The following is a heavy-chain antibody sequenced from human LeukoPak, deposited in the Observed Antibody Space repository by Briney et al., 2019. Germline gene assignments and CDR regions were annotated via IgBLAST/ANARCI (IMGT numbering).Heavy chain of an antibody. CDR2: IKQDGSEK. Sequence: GGSLRPSCAASGFTFSSYWMSWVRQAPGKGLEWVANIKQDGSEKYYVDSVKGRFTISRDNAKNSLYLQMNSLRAEDTAVYYCARNRVVITGGSDYWGQGTLVTVSS. CDR1: GFTFSSYW. J-gene: IGHJ4*02. V-gene: IGHV3-7*01. D-gene: IGHD3-22*01. CDR3: ARNRVVITGGSDY.